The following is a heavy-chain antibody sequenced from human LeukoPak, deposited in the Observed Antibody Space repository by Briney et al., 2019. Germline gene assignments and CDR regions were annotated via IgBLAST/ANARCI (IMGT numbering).Heavy chain of an antibody. D-gene: IGHD3-16*01. CDR3: ARDPPSRGTRYFDY. CDR2: ISWNSGSI. Sequence: GGSLRLSCAASGFTFDDYAMHWVRQAPGKGLEWVSGISWNSGSIGYADSVKGRFTISRDNAKNSLFLQMDSLRAEDTAVYYCARDPPSRGTRYFDYWGQGTLVTVSS. J-gene: IGHJ4*02. CDR1: GFTFDDYA. V-gene: IGHV3-9*01.